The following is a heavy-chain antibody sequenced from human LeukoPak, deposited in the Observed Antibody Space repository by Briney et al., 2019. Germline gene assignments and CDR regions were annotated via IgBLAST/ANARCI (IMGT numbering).Heavy chain of an antibody. CDR1: GVSFSGYY. V-gene: IGHV4-34*01. CDR3: ARVYFPYYDILTGYPFGDYVDY. J-gene: IGHJ4*02. CDR2: INHSGST. D-gene: IGHD3-9*01. Sequence: SETLSLTGAVYGVSFSGYYWSWLRQPPGKGLEGIVEINHSGSTNYNQSLKSRVTISVDTSKNQLSLKLSSVTVADTAVYYCARVYFPYYDILTGYPFGDYVDYWGQGTLVTVSS.